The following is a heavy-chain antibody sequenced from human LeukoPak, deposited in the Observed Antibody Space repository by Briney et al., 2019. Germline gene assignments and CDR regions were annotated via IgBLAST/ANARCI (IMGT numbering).Heavy chain of an antibody. CDR3: ARGDSGWYYYYYYMDV. J-gene: IGHJ6*03. Sequence: ASVKVSCKASGYTFTSYDINWVRQAPGQGLEWMGWMNPNSGNTGYAQKFQGRVTMTRNTSISTAYMELSSLRSEDTAVYYCARGDSGWYYYYYYMDVWGKGTTVTVSS. D-gene: IGHD6-19*01. V-gene: IGHV1-8*01. CDR1: GYTFTSYD. CDR2: MNPNSGNT.